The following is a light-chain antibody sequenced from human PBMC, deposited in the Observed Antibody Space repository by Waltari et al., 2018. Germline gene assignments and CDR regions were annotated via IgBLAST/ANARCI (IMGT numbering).Light chain of an antibody. Sequence: SYVLTQPPSLSVAPGQTAKLSCVGNNIESKGVHWYKQKPGQAPLLVMYDDTERPSGIPERFAGSNSGNTASLTISRVDAGDEADYYCHVWDSNTGVFGGGTKLTVL. J-gene: IGLJ3*02. CDR3: HVWDSNTGV. CDR2: DDT. V-gene: IGLV3-21*02. CDR1: NIESKG.